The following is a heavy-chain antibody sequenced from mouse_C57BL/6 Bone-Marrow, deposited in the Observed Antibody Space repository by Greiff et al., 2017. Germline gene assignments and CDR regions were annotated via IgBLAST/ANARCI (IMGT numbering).Heavy chain of an antibody. Sequence: QVQLKESGPGLVQPSQSLSITCTVSGFSLTSYGVHWVRQSPGKGLEWLGVIWRGGSTDYNAAFMSRLSITKDNSQSQVFFKMNNLQADDTAIYYCAKSHDGYYVFLAYWGQGTLVTVSA. V-gene: IGHV2-5*01. J-gene: IGHJ3*01. CDR3: AKSHDGYYVFLAY. CDR1: GFSLTSYG. CDR2: IWRGGST. D-gene: IGHD2-3*01.